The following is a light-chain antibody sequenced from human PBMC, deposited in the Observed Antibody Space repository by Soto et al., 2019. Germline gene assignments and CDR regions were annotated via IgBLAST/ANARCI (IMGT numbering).Light chain of an antibody. CDR2: DAS. CDR3: QQRSNGPPGYT. Sequence: EVVLTQSPATLSLSPGERATLSCRASQSVDIYLAWYQQKPGQAPRLLIYDASKRATGIPARFSGSGSGTEFTLTIISLEPEDFVIYYCQQRSNGPPGYTFGQGNKLEIK. CDR1: QSVDIY. J-gene: IGKJ2*01. V-gene: IGKV3-11*01.